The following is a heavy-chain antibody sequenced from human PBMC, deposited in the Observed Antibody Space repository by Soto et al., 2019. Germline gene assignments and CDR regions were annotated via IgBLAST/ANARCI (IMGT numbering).Heavy chain of an antibody. CDR1: GGTFSSYA. CDR3: ARNRSRYSSSWYIDYYGMDV. CDR2: IIPIFGTA. J-gene: IGHJ6*02. D-gene: IGHD6-13*01. Sequence: QVQLVQSGAEVKKPGSSVKVSCKASGGTFSSYAISWVRQAPGQGLEWMGGIIPIFGTANYAQKFQGRVTITADEATSTDYMELSSLRSEDTAVYYCARNRSRYSSSWYIDYYGMDVWGQGTTVTVSS. V-gene: IGHV1-69*12.